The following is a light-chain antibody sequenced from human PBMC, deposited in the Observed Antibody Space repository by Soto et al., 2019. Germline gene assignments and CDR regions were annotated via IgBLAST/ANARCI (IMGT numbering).Light chain of an antibody. CDR1: QSVVYSSNNKNY. Sequence: DIVMTPSPDSLAVSLGERATINCKSSQSVVYSSNNKNYLAWYQQKPGQPPKLLIYWASTRESGVPDRFSGSGSGTDFTLTISSLQAEDVAVYYCQQYFRPWTFGQGTKVEIK. J-gene: IGKJ1*01. CDR3: QQYFRPWT. CDR2: WAS. V-gene: IGKV4-1*01.